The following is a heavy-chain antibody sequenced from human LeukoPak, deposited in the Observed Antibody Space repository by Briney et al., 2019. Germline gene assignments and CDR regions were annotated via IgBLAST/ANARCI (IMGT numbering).Heavy chain of an antibody. J-gene: IGHJ4*02. D-gene: IGHD6-19*01. Sequence: SETLSLTCTVSGGSISSYYWSWIRHPPGKGLKWIGYIYYSGSTNYNPSLKSRVTISVDTSKNQFSLKLSSVTAADTAVYYCARYIAVAAYFDYWGQGTLVTVSS. CDR1: GGSISSYY. CDR2: IYYSGST. CDR3: ARYIAVAAYFDY. V-gene: IGHV4-59*01.